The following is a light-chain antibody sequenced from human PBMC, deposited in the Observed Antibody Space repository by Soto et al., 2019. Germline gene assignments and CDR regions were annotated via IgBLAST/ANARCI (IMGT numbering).Light chain of an antibody. CDR2: DAS. J-gene: IGKJ1*01. Sequence: DIQMTKSPSALSASVGDRVTITCRASQSISSWLAWYQQKPGKAPRLLIYDASYLERGVPSRFSGSGSGTEFTLTIGDLQPDDLGTYYCQQYNNFWTFGPGTKVEI. CDR1: QSISSW. V-gene: IGKV1-5*01. CDR3: QQYNNFWT.